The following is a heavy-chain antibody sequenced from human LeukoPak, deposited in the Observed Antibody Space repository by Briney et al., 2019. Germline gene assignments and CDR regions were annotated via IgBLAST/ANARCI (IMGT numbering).Heavy chain of an antibody. CDR3: ARDSPPEGFDC. Sequence: PSQTLSLTCTVSGGSISSGGYYWSWIRQHPGKGLEYIGYIYYSGSTYYNPSLKSRVTISLDTSKDQFSLKMTSVTAADTAIYYCARDSPPEGFDCWGQGTLVTVAS. D-gene: IGHD1-14*01. J-gene: IGHJ4*02. CDR2: IYYSGST. V-gene: IGHV4-31*03. CDR1: GGSISSGGYY.